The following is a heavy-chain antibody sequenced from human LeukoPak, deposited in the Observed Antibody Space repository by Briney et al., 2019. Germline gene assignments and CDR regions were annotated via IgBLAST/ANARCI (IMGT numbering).Heavy chain of an antibody. CDR1: GGSISSGGFY. Sequence: SQTPSLTCTVSGGSISSGGFYWSWIRQHPGKGLEWIGYIYYSGSNYYDPSLKSRVIISVDTSKNQFSLKLNSVTAADTAVYYCARVSHYGSGSYFFDYWGQGTLVTVSS. J-gene: IGHJ4*02. V-gene: IGHV4-31*03. D-gene: IGHD3-10*01. CDR3: ARVSHYGSGSYFFDY. CDR2: IYYSGSN.